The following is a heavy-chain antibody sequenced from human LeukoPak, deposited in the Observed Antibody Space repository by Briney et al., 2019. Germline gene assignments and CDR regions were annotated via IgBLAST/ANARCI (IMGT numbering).Heavy chain of an antibody. V-gene: IGHV1-69*13. CDR3: AGTMIVVVTSTNWFDP. J-gene: IGHJ5*02. Sequence: SVKVSCKASGGTFSSYAISWVRQAPGQGLEWMGGVIPIFGTANYAQKFQGRVTITADESTSTAYMELSSLRSEDTAVYYCAGTMIVVVTSTNWFDPWGQGTLVTVSS. CDR2: VIPIFGTA. CDR1: GGTFSSYA. D-gene: IGHD3-22*01.